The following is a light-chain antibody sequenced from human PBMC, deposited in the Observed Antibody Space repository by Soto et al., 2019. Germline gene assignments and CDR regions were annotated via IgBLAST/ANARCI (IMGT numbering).Light chain of an antibody. CDR2: DDN. CDR3: GSWDSSLSAYV. V-gene: IGLV1-51*01. CDR1: NSNIGGSS. Sequence: QPVLTQPPSVSAAPGQKVPISCSGSNSNIGGSSVSWYQHLPGTAPKLLIYDDNKRPSGIPDRFSGSKSGTSATLGITGFQTGDEADYYCGSWDSSLSAYVFGTGTKGTVL. J-gene: IGLJ1*01.